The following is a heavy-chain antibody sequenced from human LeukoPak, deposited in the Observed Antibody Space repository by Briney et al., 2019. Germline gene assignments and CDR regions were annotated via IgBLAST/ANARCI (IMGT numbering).Heavy chain of an antibody. CDR2: IYYSGST. Sequence: SETLSLTCTVSGGSISSYYWSWIRQPPGKGLEWIGYIYYSGSTNYNPSLKSRVTISVDKSKNQFSLKLSSVTAADTAVYYCAREGTDAFDIWGQGTMVTVSS. J-gene: IGHJ3*02. CDR3: AREGTDAFDI. V-gene: IGHV4-59*12. CDR1: GGSISSYY.